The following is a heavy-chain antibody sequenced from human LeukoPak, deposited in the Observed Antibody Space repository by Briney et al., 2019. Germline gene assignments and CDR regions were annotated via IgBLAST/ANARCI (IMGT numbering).Heavy chain of an antibody. CDR1: GGSISTYY. CDR2: IYSSGST. V-gene: IGHV4-4*07. D-gene: IGHD3-3*01. Sequence: SETLSLTCTVSGGSISTYYWGWIRQPAGKGLEWIGRIYSSGSTNYNPSLKSRVTMSVDTSKNQFSLKLTSVTAADTAFYYCARGGITIFGGIIYQDYWGQGTLVTVSS. J-gene: IGHJ4*02. CDR3: ARGGITIFGGIIYQDY.